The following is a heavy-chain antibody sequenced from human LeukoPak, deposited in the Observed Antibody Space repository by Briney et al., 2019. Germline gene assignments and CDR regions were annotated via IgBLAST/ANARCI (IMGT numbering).Heavy chain of an antibody. V-gene: IGHV4-39*07. CDR1: SGSISRTSSY. CDR2: IYSTGNT. D-gene: IGHD1-26*01. CDR3: ARDLGATQYYGMDV. J-gene: IGHJ6*02. Sequence: SETLSLTCTVSSGSISRTSSYWGWIRQPPGKGLEWIANIYSTGNTYYNPSLRSRVTISVDTSKNQFSLKLRSVTAADTAVYYCARDLGATQYYGMDVWGQGTTVTVSS.